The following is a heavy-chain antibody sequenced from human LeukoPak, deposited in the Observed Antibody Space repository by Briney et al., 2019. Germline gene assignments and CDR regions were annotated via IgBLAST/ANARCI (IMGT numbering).Heavy chain of an antibody. D-gene: IGHD4-17*01. V-gene: IGHV4-59*12. Sequence: SSETLSLTCTVSGGSINTYYWSWIRQPPGKGLEWIGYIYYSGSTNYNPSLKSRVTISVDTSKNQFSLKLSSVTAADTAVYYCAREGYGDSLGYYYMDVWGKGTTVTVSS. CDR1: GGSINTYY. J-gene: IGHJ6*03. CDR3: AREGYGDSLGYYYMDV. CDR2: IYYSGST.